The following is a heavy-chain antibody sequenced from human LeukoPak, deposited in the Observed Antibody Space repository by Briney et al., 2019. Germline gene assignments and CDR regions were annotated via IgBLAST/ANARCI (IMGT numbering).Heavy chain of an antibody. CDR3: ARDRGSSWYVDY. Sequence: VASVKVSCRTSGYXFTNYYMHWVRQAPGQGLEWMGWINPSSGGTEYAQKFQGRVTMTGDTSISTAYMELSRLRSDDTAVYYCARDRGSSWYVDYWGQGTLVTVSS. D-gene: IGHD6-13*01. J-gene: IGHJ4*02. CDR2: INPSSGGT. V-gene: IGHV1-2*02. CDR1: GYXFTNYY.